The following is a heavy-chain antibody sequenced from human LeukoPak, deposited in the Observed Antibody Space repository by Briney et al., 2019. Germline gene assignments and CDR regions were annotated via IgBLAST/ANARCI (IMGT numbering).Heavy chain of an antibody. V-gene: IGHV3-33*01. Sequence: GRSLRLSCAASGFTFSSYGMHWVRQAPGKGLEGVAVIWYDGSNKYYADSVKGRFTISRDNSKNTLYLQMNSLRAEDTAVYYCARDRSGWSYYYYYGMDVWGQGTTVTVSS. J-gene: IGHJ6*02. CDR2: IWYDGSNK. CDR3: ARDRSGWSYYYYYGMDV. D-gene: IGHD6-19*01. CDR1: GFTFSSYG.